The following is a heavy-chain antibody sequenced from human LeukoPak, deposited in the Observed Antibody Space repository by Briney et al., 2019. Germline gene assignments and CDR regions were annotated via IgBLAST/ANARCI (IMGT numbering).Heavy chain of an antibody. J-gene: IGHJ6*03. CDR3: ARGRAYYDFWSGYQDYYYYMDV. V-gene: IGHV1-8*01. CDR2: MNPNSGNT. Sequence: ASVKVSCKASGYTFTSYDINWVRQATGQGLEWMGWMNPNSGNTGYAQKFQGRVTMTRNTSISTAYMELSSLRSEDTAVYYCARGRAYYDFWSGYQDYYYYMDVWGKGTTVTVSS. D-gene: IGHD3-3*01. CDR1: GYTFTSYD.